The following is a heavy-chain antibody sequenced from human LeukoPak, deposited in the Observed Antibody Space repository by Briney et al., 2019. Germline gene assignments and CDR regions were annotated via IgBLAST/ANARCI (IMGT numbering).Heavy chain of an antibody. J-gene: IGHJ4*02. CDR2: IYYSGST. CDR1: GGSISSYY. CDR3: ATSYGSGSYSS. Sequence: PSETLSLTCTVSGGSISSYYWSWIRQPPGKGLEWIGYIYYSGSTNYNPSLKSRATISVDTSKNQFSLKLSSVTAADTAVYYCATSYGSGSYSSWGQGTLVTVSS. V-gene: IGHV4-59*08. D-gene: IGHD3-10*01.